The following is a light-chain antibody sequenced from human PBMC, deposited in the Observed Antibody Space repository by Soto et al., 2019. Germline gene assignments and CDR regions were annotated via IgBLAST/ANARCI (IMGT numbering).Light chain of an antibody. J-gene: IGKJ1*01. CDR1: QSISSY. CDR2: AAS. CDR3: QQSYSTPWT. Sequence: DIQMTHSPSSLSASVGDRVTITCRASQSISSYLNWYQQKPGQAPKVLIYAASTLQSGVPSRFSGSGSGTDFTLTISSLQPEDFATYYCQQSYSTPWTFGQGTKVEIK. V-gene: IGKV1-39*01.